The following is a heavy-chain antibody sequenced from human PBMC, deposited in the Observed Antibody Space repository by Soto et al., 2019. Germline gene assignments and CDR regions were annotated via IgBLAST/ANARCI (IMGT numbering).Heavy chain of an antibody. J-gene: IGHJ4*02. CDR3: ARGGDY. V-gene: IGHV4-61*01. D-gene: IGHD3-16*01. CDR1: GGSVSSGNYH. CDR2: IYNSGST. Sequence: PSETLSLTCTVSGGSVSSGNYHWSWIRQPPGKGLEWIGYIYNSGSTNYNPSLKSRVTISVDTSKNQFSLKLSSVTAADTAVYYCARGGDYWGLGILVTVSS.